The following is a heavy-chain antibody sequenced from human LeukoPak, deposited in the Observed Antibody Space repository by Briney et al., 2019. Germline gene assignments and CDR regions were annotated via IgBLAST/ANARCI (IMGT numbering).Heavy chain of an antibody. CDR1: GFVVSTNY. CDR3: AMDSAWLPLKFDY. CDR2: LYSGGST. D-gene: IGHD5-24*01. J-gene: IGHJ4*02. V-gene: IGHV3-66*01. Sequence: GGSLRLSCAASGFVVSTNYMSWVRQAPGKGLEWVSVLYSGGSTYYTDSVKGRFTISRDNSNNTLYLQMNNLRAEDTAVYYCAMDSAWLPLKFDYWGPGTLVAVSS.